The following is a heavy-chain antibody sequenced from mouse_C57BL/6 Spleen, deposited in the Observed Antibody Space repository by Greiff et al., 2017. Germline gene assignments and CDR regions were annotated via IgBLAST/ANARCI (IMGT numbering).Heavy chain of an antibody. CDR1: TSYW. D-gene: IGHD1-1*01. CDR3: ARGDTTVPWYFDV. V-gene: IGHV1-55*01. J-gene: IGHJ1*03. Sequence: QVQLKQPGAELVKPGASVKMSFTSYWITWVKQRPGQGLEWIGDIYPGSGSTNYNEKFKSKATLTVDTSSSTAYMQLSSLTSEDSAVYYCARGDTTVPWYFDVWGTGTTVTVSS. CDR2: IYPGSGST.